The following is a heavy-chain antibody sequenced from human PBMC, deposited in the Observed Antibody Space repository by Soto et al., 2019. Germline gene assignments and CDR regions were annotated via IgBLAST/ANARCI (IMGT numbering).Heavy chain of an antibody. D-gene: IGHD5-18*01. CDR1: GGSFSGYY. CDR2: INHSGST. Sequence: QVQLQQWGAGLLKPSETLSLTCAVYGGSFSGYYWSWIRQPPGKGLEWIGEINHSGSTNYNPSLKSRVTISVDTSKNQFSLKLSSVTAADPAVYYCARGLRWLQLYFQHWGQGTLVTVSS. CDR3: ARGLRWLQLYFQH. V-gene: IGHV4-34*01. J-gene: IGHJ1*01.